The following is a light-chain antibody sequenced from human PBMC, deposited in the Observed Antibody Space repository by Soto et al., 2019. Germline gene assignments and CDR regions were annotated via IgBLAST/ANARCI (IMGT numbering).Light chain of an antibody. CDR2: KAS. CDR3: QQYNSYSWT. Sequence: DIHMPQSPSTLSASVGDRVTITCRASQSISSWLAWYQQKPGKAPKLLIYKASSLESGVPSRFSGSGSGTEFTLTISSLQPDDFATYYCQQYNSYSWTFGQGTKVDI. CDR1: QSISSW. J-gene: IGKJ1*01. V-gene: IGKV1-5*03.